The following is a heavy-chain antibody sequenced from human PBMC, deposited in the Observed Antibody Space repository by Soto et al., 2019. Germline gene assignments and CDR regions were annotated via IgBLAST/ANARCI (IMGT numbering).Heavy chain of an antibody. J-gene: IGHJ6*02. CDR2: IYYSGST. V-gene: IGHV4-59*01. Sequence: SETLSLTCTVSGGSISSYYWSWIRQPPGKGLEWIGYIYYSGSTNYNPSLKSRVTISVDTSKNQFSLKLSSVTAADTAVYYCARDIVATNDYYYYGMDVWGQGTTVTVSS. D-gene: IGHD5-12*01. CDR1: GGSISSYY. CDR3: ARDIVATNDYYYYGMDV.